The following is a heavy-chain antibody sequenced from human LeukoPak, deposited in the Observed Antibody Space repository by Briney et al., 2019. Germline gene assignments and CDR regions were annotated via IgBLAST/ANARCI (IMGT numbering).Heavy chain of an antibody. V-gene: IGHV3-15*01. CDR3: ITDLGGYDFNWYFDL. CDR2: IKSKTDGGTT. D-gene: IGHD5-12*01. Sequence: GGSLRLSCAASGFTFSNAWMSWVRQAPGKGLEWVGRIKSKTDGGTTDYAAPVKGRFTISRDDSKNTLYLQMNSLKTEDTAVYYCITDLGGYDFNWYFDLWGRGTLVTVSS. CDR1: GFTFSNAW. J-gene: IGHJ2*01.